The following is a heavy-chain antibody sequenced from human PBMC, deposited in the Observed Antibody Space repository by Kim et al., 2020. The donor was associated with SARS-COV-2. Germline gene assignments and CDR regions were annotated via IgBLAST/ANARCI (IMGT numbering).Heavy chain of an antibody. CDR1: GFTFSNYG. J-gene: IGHJ6*04. CDR2: ISFDGNSK. Sequence: GGSLRLSCGASGFTFSNYGMHWVRQAPGRGLEWVAVISFDGNSKYYSEFVKGRFTIARDNSKNTVYLQMNNVRAEDTAAYFCASVLGDWTSDSCRGNDGMDLWGKGTTVIVSS. V-gene: IGHV3-30*03. D-gene: IGHD1-26*01. CDR3: ASVLGDWTSDSCRGNDGMDL.